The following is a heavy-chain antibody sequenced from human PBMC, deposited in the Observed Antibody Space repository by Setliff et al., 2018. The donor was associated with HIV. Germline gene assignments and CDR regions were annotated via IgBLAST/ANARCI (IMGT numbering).Heavy chain of an antibody. CDR2: IHASGKT. Sequence: PSETLSLTCTVSGGDISNYYWNWIRQPAGKGLEWIGYIHASGKTNYNPSLKSRVTISLDTSKMQFSLHLTSVTAADTAVYYCATLDPSGGNFLAYWGQGTLVTVSS. D-gene: IGHD2-21*02. CDR1: GGDISNYY. J-gene: IGHJ4*02. CDR3: ATLDPSGGNFLAY. V-gene: IGHV4-4*09.